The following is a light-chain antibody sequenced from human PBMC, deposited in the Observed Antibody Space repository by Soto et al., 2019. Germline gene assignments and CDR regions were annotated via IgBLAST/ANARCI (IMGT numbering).Light chain of an antibody. CDR3: CSYAGDSALI. CDR1: RSDVGSYNF. CDR2: EAD. J-gene: IGLJ2*01. V-gene: IGLV2-23*01. Sequence: QAVVTQPASVSGSPGQSITISCTGSRSDVGSYNFVSWYQLLPGKAPRLIIFEADKRPSGVSSRFSGSKSGYTASLTISGLQAEDEADYLCCSYAGDSALIFGGGTKLTVL.